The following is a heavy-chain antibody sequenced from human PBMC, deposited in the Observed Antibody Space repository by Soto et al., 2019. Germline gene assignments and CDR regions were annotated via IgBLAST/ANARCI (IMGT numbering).Heavy chain of an antibody. V-gene: IGHV5-51*01. J-gene: IGHJ2*01. D-gene: IGHD6-19*01. CDR3: ARHLGVAVAGTRWYFDL. CDR2: IYPGDSET. Sequence: GESLKISCDASGYRFTTYWIGWVRQMPGKGLEWMGIIYPGDSETRYSPSFQGQVTISADKSKNTTYLQWNSLKASDTAIYYCARHLGVAVAGTRWYFDLWGRGTLVTVSS. CDR1: GYRFTTYW.